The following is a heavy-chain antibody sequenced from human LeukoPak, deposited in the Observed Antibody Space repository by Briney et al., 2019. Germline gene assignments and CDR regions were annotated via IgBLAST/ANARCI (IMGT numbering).Heavy chain of an antibody. Sequence: GGSLRLSCAASGFTFSSYGMHWVRQAPGKGLEWVAVISYDVGKKYYADSVKGRFTISRDNSKNTLYLQMNSLRAEDTAVYYCARDHGYATGFDYWGQGTLVTVSS. CDR1: GFTFSSYG. V-gene: IGHV3-30*03. CDR3: ARDHGYATGFDY. J-gene: IGHJ4*02. D-gene: IGHD2-2*01. CDR2: ISYDVGKK.